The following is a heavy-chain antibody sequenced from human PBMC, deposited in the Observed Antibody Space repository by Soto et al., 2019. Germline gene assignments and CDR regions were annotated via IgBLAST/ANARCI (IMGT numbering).Heavy chain of an antibody. CDR3: ARGGGDFWSGYVWFDP. CDR2: INPNSGGT. J-gene: IGHJ5*02. V-gene: IGHV1-2*04. Sequence: QVQLVQSGAEVKKPGASVKVSCKASGYTFTGYYMHWVRQAPGQGLEWMGWINPNSGGTNYAQKFQGWVTMTRDTSISTAYMELSRLRSDDTAVYYCARGGGDFWSGYVWFDPWGQGTLVTVSS. D-gene: IGHD3-3*01. CDR1: GYTFTGYY.